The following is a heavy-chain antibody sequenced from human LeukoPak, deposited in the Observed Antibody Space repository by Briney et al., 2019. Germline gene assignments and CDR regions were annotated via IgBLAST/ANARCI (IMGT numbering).Heavy chain of an antibody. D-gene: IGHD3-22*01. Sequence: SETLSLTCTVSGGSISSYYWSWIRQPPGKGLEWIGYIYYTGSTNYNPSLKRRVTISVDTSKNQFSLKLSSVTAADTAVYYCAGWYYYDSSGAVDYWGQGTLVTVSS. V-gene: IGHV4-59*01. J-gene: IGHJ4*02. CDR3: AGWYYYDSSGAVDY. CDR2: IYYTGST. CDR1: GGSISSYY.